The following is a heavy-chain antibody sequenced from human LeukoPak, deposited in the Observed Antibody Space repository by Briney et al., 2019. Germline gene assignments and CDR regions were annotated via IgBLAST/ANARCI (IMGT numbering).Heavy chain of an antibody. CDR1: GGSFSGYF. D-gene: IGHD6-19*01. V-gene: IGHV4-34*01. CDR2: ISHSGST. Sequence: SETLSLTCAVYGGSFSGYFWSYIRQPPGKGLEWLGEISHSGSTNYSPPLKSRVTISVDTSKNQFSLKLSSVTAADTAVYYCARCSSGWLMSYYYGMDVWGQGTTVTVSS. J-gene: IGHJ6*02. CDR3: ARCSSGWLMSYYYGMDV.